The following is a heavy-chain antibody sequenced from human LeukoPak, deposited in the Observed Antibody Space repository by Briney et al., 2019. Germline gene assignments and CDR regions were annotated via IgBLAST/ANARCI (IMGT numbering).Heavy chain of an antibody. V-gene: IGHV1-18*01. D-gene: IGHD1-26*01. CDR3: AREWEDRGYYYYYMDV. CDR1: GYTFTSYG. Sequence: ASVKVSCKASGYTFTSYGISWVRQAPGQGLECMGWISAYNVNTNSAHKLQGRVTMTTDTSTRTAYMELRSLRSDDTAVYYCAREWEDRGYYYYYMDVWGKGTTVTVSS. CDR2: ISAYNVNT. J-gene: IGHJ6*03.